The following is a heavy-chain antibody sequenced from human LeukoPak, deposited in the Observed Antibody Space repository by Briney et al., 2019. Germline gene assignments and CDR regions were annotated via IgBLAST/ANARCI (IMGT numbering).Heavy chain of an antibody. CDR2: IIPIFGTA. D-gene: IGHD1-26*01. J-gene: IGHJ3*02. CDR1: GGTFSSYA. V-gene: IGHV1-69*05. CDR3: ARSDHNSWNAFDI. Sequence: SVKVSCKASGGTFSSYAISWVRQAPGQGLEWMGGIIPIFGTANYAQKFQGRVTITRNTPISTAYMELSSLTSEDTAVYYCARSDHNSWNAFDIWGQGTMVTVSS.